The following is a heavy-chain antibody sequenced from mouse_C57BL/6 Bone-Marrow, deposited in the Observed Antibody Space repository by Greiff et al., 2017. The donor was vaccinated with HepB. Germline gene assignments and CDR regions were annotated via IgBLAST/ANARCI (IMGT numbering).Heavy chain of an antibody. CDR1: GYTFTSYG. J-gene: IGHJ4*01. V-gene: IGHV1-81*01. D-gene: IGHD1-1*01. CDR3: ARGALYYYGSSYYAMDY. CDR2: IYPRSGNT. Sequence: VQLQESGAELARPGASVKLSCKASGYTFTSYGISWVKQSTGQGLEWIGEIYPRSGNTYYNEKFKGKATLTADKSSSTAYMELRSLTSEDSAVYFCARGALYYYGSSYYAMDYWGQGTSVTVSS.